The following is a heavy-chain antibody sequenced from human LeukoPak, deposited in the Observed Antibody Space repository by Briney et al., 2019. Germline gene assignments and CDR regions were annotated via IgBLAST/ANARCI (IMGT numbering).Heavy chain of an antibody. Sequence: SETLSLTCTVSGGSISSGGYYWSWIRQHPGKGLEWIGYIYYSGSTYYNPSLKSRVTISVDTSKNQFSLKLSSVTAADTAVYYCARALANHYDSSGYYYGGDRFDYWGQGTLVTVSS. CDR1: GGSISSGGYY. CDR2: IYYSGST. CDR3: ARALANHYDSSGYYYGGDRFDY. V-gene: IGHV4-31*03. D-gene: IGHD3-22*01. J-gene: IGHJ4*02.